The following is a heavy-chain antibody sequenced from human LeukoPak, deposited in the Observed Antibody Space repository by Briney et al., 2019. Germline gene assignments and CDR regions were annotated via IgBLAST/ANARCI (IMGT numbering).Heavy chain of an antibody. CDR3: AKHWVFGDYYFDY. Sequence: GGSLRLSCAASGFTFSSYAMHWVRQAPGKGLEWVAVISYDGSNKYYADSVKGRFTISRDNSKNTLYLQMNSLRAEDTAVYYCAKHWVFGDYYFDYWGQGTLVTVSS. D-gene: IGHD3-10*01. J-gene: IGHJ4*02. CDR1: GFTFSSYA. CDR2: ISYDGSNK. V-gene: IGHV3-30-3*02.